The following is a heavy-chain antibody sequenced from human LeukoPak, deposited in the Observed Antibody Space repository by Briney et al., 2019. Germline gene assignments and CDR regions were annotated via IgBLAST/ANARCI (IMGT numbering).Heavy chain of an antibody. CDR3: ARDRGFEQWLVLGDN. Sequence: ASVKVSCKVSGYTLTELSMHWVRQAPGKGLEWMGCFNPEDGETIYAQKFQGRVTMTEDTSTNTAYMELSSLKSEDTAVYYCARDRGFEQWLVLGDNWGQGNLVTVSS. V-gene: IGHV1-24*01. CDR2: FNPEDGET. CDR1: GYTLTELS. J-gene: IGHJ4*02. D-gene: IGHD6-19*01.